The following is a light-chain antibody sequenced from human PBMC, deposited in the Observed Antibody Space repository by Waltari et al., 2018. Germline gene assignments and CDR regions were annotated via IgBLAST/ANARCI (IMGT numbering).Light chain of an antibody. CDR1: QSISSY. V-gene: IGKV3-20*01. CDR3: QKYGTLPAT. J-gene: IGKJ1*01. CDR2: DAS. Sequence: EILLTQSPGTLSLSPGGRATLSCRASQSISSYLAWYQHKPGQAPRLLIYDASSRATGIPDRFSGSGSGTDFSLTISRLEPEDFAVYYCQKYGTLPATFGQGTKVEIK.